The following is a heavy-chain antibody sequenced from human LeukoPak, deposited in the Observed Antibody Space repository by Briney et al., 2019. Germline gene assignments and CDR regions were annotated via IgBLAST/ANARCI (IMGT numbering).Heavy chain of an antibody. CDR1: GYTFTSYY. D-gene: IGHD3-10*01. Sequence: GASVKVSCTASGYTFTSYYMHWVRQAPGQGLEWMGWISGYNGNTNYAQKFQGRVTMTTDTSTSTVYMELRSLRSDDTAVYYCARDDNYGSGQPDDWGQGTLVTVSS. CDR2: ISGYNGNT. CDR3: ARDDNYGSGQPDD. V-gene: IGHV1-18*04. J-gene: IGHJ4*02.